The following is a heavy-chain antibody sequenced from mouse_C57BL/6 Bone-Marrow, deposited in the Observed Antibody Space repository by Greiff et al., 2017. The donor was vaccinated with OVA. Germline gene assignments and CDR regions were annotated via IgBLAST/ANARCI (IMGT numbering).Heavy chain of an antibody. D-gene: IGHD2-1*01. CDR3: AVYGNYRAWFAY. Sequence: QVQLQQSGAELVMPGASVKLSCKASGYTFTSYWMHWVKQRPGQGLEWIGEIDPSDSYTNYNQKFKGKSTLTVDKSSSTAYMQLSSLTSEDSAVYYCAVYGNYRAWFAYWGQGTLVTVSA. CDR1: GYTFTSYW. V-gene: IGHV1-69*01. J-gene: IGHJ3*01. CDR2: IDPSDSYT.